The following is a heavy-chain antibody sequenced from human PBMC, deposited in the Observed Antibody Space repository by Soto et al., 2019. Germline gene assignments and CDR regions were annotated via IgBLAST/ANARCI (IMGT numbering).Heavy chain of an antibody. CDR2: IHNSGDT. J-gene: IGHJ4*02. CDR1: GASIRADY. Sequence: SETLSLTCTVSGASIRADYWSWIRQSPEKGLEWIANIHNSGDTNYNPSLKSRVIISVDTSKNQFSLKLSSVTATDTAVYFCARGRDLDYWGQGTLVTVSS. V-gene: IGHV4-59*08. CDR3: ARGRDLDY.